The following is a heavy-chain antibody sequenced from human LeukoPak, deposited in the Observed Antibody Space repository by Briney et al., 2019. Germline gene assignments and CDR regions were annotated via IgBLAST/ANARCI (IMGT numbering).Heavy chain of an antibody. CDR1: GYTFTGYY. CDR2: INPNSGGT. Sequence: ASVKVSCKASGYTFTGYYMHWVRQAPGQGLEWMGWINPNSGGTNYAQKFQGRVTMTRDTSISTAYMELSRLGSDDTAVYYCARDVPTIVVVPAAIHWFDPWGQGTLVTVSS. D-gene: IGHD2-2*02. CDR3: ARDVPTIVVVPAAIHWFDP. J-gene: IGHJ5*02. V-gene: IGHV1-2*02.